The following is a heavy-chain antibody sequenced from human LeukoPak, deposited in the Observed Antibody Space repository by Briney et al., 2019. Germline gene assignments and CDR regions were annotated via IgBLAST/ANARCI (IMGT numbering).Heavy chain of an antibody. CDR3: ARGNEQLVTKYYYYGMDV. V-gene: IGHV4-30-4*01. Sequence: PSETLSLTCTVSGGSISSGDYYWSWIRQPPGKGLEWIGYIYYSGSTYYNPSLKSRVTISLDTSKNQFSLKLNSVTAADTAVYYCARGNEQLVTKYYYYGMDVWGQGTTVTVSS. J-gene: IGHJ6*02. D-gene: IGHD6-13*01. CDR1: GGSISSGDYY. CDR2: IYYSGST.